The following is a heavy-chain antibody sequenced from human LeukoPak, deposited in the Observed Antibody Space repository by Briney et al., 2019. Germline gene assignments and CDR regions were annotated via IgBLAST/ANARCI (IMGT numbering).Heavy chain of an antibody. Sequence: SGTLSLTCVVSGGSIISRNWWSWVRQAPGKGLEWIGEISHSGSTNYNPSLKSRVTLSVDKSKNQFSLKLSSVTAADTAVYYCARDLTTGITMVPDAFDIWGQGTMVTVSS. J-gene: IGHJ3*02. D-gene: IGHD3-10*01. CDR3: ARDLTTGITMVPDAFDI. V-gene: IGHV4-4*02. CDR1: GGSIISRNW. CDR2: ISHSGST.